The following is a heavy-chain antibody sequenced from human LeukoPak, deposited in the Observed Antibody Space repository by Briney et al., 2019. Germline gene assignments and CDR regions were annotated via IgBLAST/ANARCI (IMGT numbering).Heavy chain of an antibody. V-gene: IGHV3-9*01. CDR1: GFTFDDYA. J-gene: IGHJ4*02. Sequence: GGSLRLSCAASGFTFDDYAMHWVRQAPGKGLEGVSGISWNSGSIGYADSVKGRFTISRDNAKNSLYLQMNSLRAEDTALYYCAKDIELSSRGGGFDYWGQGTLVTVSS. CDR2: ISWNSGSI. CDR3: AKDIELSSRGGGFDY. D-gene: IGHD6-13*01.